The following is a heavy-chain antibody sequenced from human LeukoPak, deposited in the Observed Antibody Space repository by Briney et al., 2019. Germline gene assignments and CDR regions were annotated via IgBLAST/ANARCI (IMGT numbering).Heavy chain of an antibody. CDR3: ARSPTRPVYDSSGPRAFDI. J-gene: IGHJ3*02. V-gene: IGHV3-64*01. D-gene: IGHD3-22*01. CDR2: ISSNGGST. Sequence: GGSLRLSCAASGFTFSSYAMRWVRQAPGKGLEYVSAISSNGGSTYYANSVKGRFTISRDNSKNTLYLQMGSLRAEDMAVYYCARSPTRPVYDSSGPRAFDIWGQGTMVTVSS. CDR1: GFTFSSYA.